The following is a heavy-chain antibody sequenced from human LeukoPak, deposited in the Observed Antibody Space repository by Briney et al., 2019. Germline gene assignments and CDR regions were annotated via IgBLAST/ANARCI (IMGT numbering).Heavy chain of an antibody. V-gene: IGHV3-20*01. CDR2: INWNGGST. Sequence: PGGSLRLSCAASGFTFDDCGTSWDRQAPGKGLEWESGINWNGGSTGYADSVKGRLTISRDNTKNSLYLQMNSLRAEDTALYDCARAHRLTGHPLDAFDTWGQGTMVAVSS. J-gene: IGHJ3*02. D-gene: IGHD3-9*01. CDR3: ARAHRLTGHPLDAFDT. CDR1: GFTFDDCG.